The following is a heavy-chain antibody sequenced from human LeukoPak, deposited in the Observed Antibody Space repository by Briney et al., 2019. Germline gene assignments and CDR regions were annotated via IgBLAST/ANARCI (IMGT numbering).Heavy chain of an antibody. V-gene: IGHV3-30*03. CDR2: ISDDGSNK. D-gene: IGHD5-12*01. CDR1: GFTFRSYG. CDR3: ATLSGYDWDY. Sequence: GTSLRLSCAASGFTFRSYGMHWVRQAPGKGLEWVAVISDDGSNKYYADSVKGRFSISRDNSENTLYLQMNSLRAEDTAVYYCATLSGYDWDYWGQGTLVTVSS. J-gene: IGHJ4*02.